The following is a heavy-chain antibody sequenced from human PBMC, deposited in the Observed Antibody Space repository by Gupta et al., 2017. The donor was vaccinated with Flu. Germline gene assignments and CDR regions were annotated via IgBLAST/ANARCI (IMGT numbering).Heavy chain of an antibody. CDR3: ARGGSGSYYRYYFDY. J-gene: IGHJ4*02. V-gene: IGHV4-38-2*01. CDR1: GYSISSGYH. Sequence: QGQLQGSGPGLVKPSETLSLTCAVSGYSISSGYHWGWIRQPPGKGLEWIGSIYHSGTTYYNPTLKSRVTISVDTSKNQISLKLSSVTAADTAVYYCARGGSGSYYRYYFDYWGQGTLVTVSS. D-gene: IGHD3-10*01. CDR2: IYHSGTT.